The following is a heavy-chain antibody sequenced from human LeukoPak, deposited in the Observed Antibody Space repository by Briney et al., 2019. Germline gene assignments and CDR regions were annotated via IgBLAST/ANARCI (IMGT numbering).Heavy chain of an antibody. Sequence: PSETLSLTCTVSGGSISSSSYYWGWIRQPPGKGLEWIGSIYYSGTTYDNPSLKSRITISVDTSKNQFSLKLSSVTAADTAVYYCARHYYDSSGYRRDYYFDYWGQGTLVTVCS. J-gene: IGHJ4*02. CDR2: IYYSGTT. V-gene: IGHV4-39*01. D-gene: IGHD3-22*01. CDR1: GGSISSSSYY. CDR3: ARHYYDSSGYRRDYYFDY.